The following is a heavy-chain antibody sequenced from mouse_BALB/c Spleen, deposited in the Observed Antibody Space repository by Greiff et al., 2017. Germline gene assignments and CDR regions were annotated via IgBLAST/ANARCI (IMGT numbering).Heavy chain of an antibody. D-gene: IGHD1-1*01. CDR2: ISSGGGST. CDR3: ARHYYGSSYNFDY. CDR1: GFAFSSYD. J-gene: IGHJ2*01. Sequence: EVQGVESGGGLVKPGGSLKLSCAASGFAFSSYDMSWVRQTPEKRLEWVAYISSGGGSTYYPDTVKGRFTISRDNAKNTLYLQMSSLKSEDTAMYYCARHYYGSSYNFDYWGQGTTLTVSS. V-gene: IGHV5-12-1*01.